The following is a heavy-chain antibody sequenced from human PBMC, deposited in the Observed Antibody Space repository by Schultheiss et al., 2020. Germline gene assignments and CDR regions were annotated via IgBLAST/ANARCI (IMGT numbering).Heavy chain of an antibody. CDR3: ASLWKPRSWQFDY. V-gene: IGHV3-74*01. CDR1: GFTFSSYW. J-gene: IGHJ4*02. CDR2: INSDGSST. Sequence: GGSLRLSCAASGFTFSSYWMHWVRQAPGKGLVWVSRINSDGSSTSYADSVKGRFTISRDNAKNTLYLQMNSLRDEDTAVYYCASLWKPRSWQFDYWGQGTLVTVSS. D-gene: IGHD6-13*01.